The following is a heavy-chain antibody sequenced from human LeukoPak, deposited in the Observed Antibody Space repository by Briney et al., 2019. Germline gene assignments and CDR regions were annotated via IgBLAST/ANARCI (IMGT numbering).Heavy chain of an antibody. D-gene: IGHD6-19*01. V-gene: IGHV4-39*01. CDR2: IYYSGST. Sequence: KASENLSLTCTVSGGSISSSSYYWGWIRQPPGKGLEWIGSIYYSGSTYYNPSLKSRVTISVDTSKNQFSLKLSSVTAADTAVYYCARGMAHSSSSEPFDYWGQGTLVTVSS. J-gene: IGHJ4*02. CDR3: ARGMAHSSSSEPFDY. CDR1: GGSISSSSYY.